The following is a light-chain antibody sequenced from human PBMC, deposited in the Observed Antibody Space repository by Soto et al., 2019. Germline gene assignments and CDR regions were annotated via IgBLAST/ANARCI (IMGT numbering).Light chain of an antibody. CDR3: LQSYRTPYT. J-gene: IGKJ2*01. Sequence: DIQMTQSPSSLSASVGDRVTITCRASQSISSYLNWYQQKPGKAPKLLIYAASSLKRGVPSRFSGSGSGTDFTLTISSLQPEDFATYYCLQSYRTPYTFGQGTKLEIK. CDR1: QSISSY. CDR2: AAS. V-gene: IGKV1-39*01.